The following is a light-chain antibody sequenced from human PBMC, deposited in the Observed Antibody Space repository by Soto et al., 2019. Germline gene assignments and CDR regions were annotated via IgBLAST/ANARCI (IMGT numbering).Light chain of an antibody. Sequence: DIVMTQSPLSLPVTPGEPASISCRSSQSLLQSNGYNYLDWYQQRPGQPPKLLFYWASTRESGVPDRFSGSGSGTHFTLTITSLQAEDVAVYYCQQYYSSPPTFGQGTKVDIK. CDR2: WAS. J-gene: IGKJ1*01. V-gene: IGKV4-1*01. CDR1: QSLLQSNGYNY. CDR3: QQYYSSPPT.